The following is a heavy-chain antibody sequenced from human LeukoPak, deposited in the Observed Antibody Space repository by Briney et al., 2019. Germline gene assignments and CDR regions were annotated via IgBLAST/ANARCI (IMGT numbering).Heavy chain of an antibody. Sequence: PGGSLRLSCAASGFTFSIYSMNWVRQAPGKGLEWVSGISGSGDSTYYADSVEGRFTISRDNSKNTLYLQMNSLRAEDTAVYYCARRSGIAVAGAFDYWGQGTLVTVSS. D-gene: IGHD6-19*01. CDR2: ISGSGDST. CDR1: GFTFSIYS. V-gene: IGHV3-23*01. J-gene: IGHJ4*02. CDR3: ARRSGIAVAGAFDY.